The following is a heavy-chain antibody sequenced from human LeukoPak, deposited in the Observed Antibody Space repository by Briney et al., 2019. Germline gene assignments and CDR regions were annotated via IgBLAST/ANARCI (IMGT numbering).Heavy chain of an antibody. CDR1: GGSISSGSYY. D-gene: IGHD2-2*02. Sequence: SETLSLTCTVSGGSISSGSYYWSWIRQPAGKGLEWIGRIYTSGSTNYNPSLKSRVTISVDTSKNQFSLKLSSVTAADTAVYYCARDAGVPAAIGFDPWGQGTLVTVSS. J-gene: IGHJ5*02. CDR3: ARDAGVPAAIGFDP. V-gene: IGHV4-61*02. CDR2: IYTSGST.